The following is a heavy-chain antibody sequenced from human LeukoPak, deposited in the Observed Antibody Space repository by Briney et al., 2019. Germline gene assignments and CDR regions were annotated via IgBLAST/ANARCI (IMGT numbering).Heavy chain of an antibody. CDR1: GFTFSSYA. Sequence: PGGSPRLSCAASGFTFSSYAMSWVRQAPGKGLEWVSAISGIGGSTYYADSVKGRFTISRDNSKNTLYLHMNSLRAEDTAVYYCAKDRGTMVRGVPNWFDSWGQGTLVTVSS. V-gene: IGHV3-23*01. CDR3: AKDRGTMVRGVPNWFDS. CDR2: ISGIGGST. J-gene: IGHJ5*01. D-gene: IGHD3-10*01.